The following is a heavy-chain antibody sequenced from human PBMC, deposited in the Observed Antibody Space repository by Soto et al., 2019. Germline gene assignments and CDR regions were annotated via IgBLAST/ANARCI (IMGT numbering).Heavy chain of an antibody. J-gene: IGHJ6*02. CDR1: GFTFSSYS. Sequence: GGSLRLSCAASGFTFSSYSMNWVRQAPGKGLEWVSYISSSSSTIYYADSVKGRFTISRDNAKNSLYLQMNSLRDEDTAVYYCARDHYYDSSGYEGGMDVWGQGTTVTVSS. CDR2: ISSSSSTI. D-gene: IGHD3-22*01. CDR3: ARDHYYDSSGYEGGMDV. V-gene: IGHV3-48*02.